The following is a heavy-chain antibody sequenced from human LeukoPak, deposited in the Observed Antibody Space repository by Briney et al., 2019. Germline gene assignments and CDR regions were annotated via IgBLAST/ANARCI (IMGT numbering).Heavy chain of an antibody. CDR2: IRYDGSNK. CDR3: ATLWEGVPILGGIYCSGGSCYSTLDDY. J-gene: IGHJ4*02. D-gene: IGHD2-15*01. V-gene: IGHV3-30*02. Sequence: PGGSLRLSCAASGFTFSSYGMHWVRQAPGKGLEWVAFIRYDGSNKYYADSVKGRFTISRDNSKNTLYLQMNSLRAEDTAVYYCATLWEGVPILGGIYCSGGSCYSTLDDYWGQGTLVTVSS. CDR1: GFTFSSYG.